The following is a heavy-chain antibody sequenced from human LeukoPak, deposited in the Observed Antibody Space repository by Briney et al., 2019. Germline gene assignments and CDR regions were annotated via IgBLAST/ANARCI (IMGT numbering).Heavy chain of an antibody. D-gene: IGHD3-3*01. V-gene: IGHV1-46*01. CDR3: ARVHDLWSGFFDY. CDR1: GYTFTSYY. Sequence: ASVTVSCKASGYTFTSYYMHWARQAPGQGLEWMGIINPLGGSTTYAHKFQDRVTMTRDTPTSTVYMELSSLRSEDTAVDYCARVHDLWSGFFDYWGQGTLVTVSS. J-gene: IGHJ4*02. CDR2: INPLGGST.